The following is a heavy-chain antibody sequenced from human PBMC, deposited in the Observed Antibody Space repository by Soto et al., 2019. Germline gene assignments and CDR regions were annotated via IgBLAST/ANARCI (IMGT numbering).Heavy chain of an antibody. Sequence: GASVKVSCKASGGTFSSYAISWVRQAPGQGLEWMGGIIPIFGTANYAQKFQGRVTITADESTSTAYMELSSLRSEDTAVYYCAGGGDQRWLQSPFDYWGQGTLVTVSS. V-gene: IGHV1-69*13. CDR3: AGGGDQRWLQSPFDY. CDR2: IIPIFGTA. CDR1: GGTFSSYA. J-gene: IGHJ4*02. D-gene: IGHD5-12*01.